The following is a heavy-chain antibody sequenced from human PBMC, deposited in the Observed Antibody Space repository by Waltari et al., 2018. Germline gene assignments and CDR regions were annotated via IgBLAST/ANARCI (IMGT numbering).Heavy chain of an antibody. CDR1: GFTFSTIA. D-gene: IGHD6-13*01. CDR2: ISSSSSYI. Sequence: EVQLVESGGGLVKPGGSLGLSCAAPGFTFSTIALTWVGQAPGKVLEWVSSISSSSSYIYYADSVKGRFTISRDNAKNSLYLQMNSLRAEDTAVYYCARDSSSWDYYFDYWGQGTLVTVSS. J-gene: IGHJ4*02. V-gene: IGHV3-21*01. CDR3: ARDSSSWDYYFDY.